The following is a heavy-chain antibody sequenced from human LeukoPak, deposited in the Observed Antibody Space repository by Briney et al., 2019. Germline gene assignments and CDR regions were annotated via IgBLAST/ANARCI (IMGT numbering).Heavy chain of an antibody. V-gene: IGHV7-4-1*02. CDR2: INTNTGNP. J-gene: IGHJ4*02. Sequence: ASVRVSCKASGYTLTSYAMNWVRQAPGQGLEWMGWINTNTGNPTYAQGFTGRFVFSLDTSVSTAYLQISSLKAEDTAVYYCARGYVYYYSSGSYYYFDYWGQGTLVPVSS. CDR1: GYTLTSYA. CDR3: ARGYVYYYSSGSYYYFDY. D-gene: IGHD3-10*01.